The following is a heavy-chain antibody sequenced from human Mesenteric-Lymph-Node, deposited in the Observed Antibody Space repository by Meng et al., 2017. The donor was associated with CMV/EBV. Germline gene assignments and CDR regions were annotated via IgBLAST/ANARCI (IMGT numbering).Heavy chain of an antibody. CDR1: GGSISSSSYY. J-gene: IGHJ4*02. CDR2: IYYSGST. CDR3: ARHPESSGWYSSDYFDY. D-gene: IGHD6-19*01. V-gene: IGHV4-39*01. Sequence: SETLSLTCTVSGGSISSSSYYWGWIRQPPGKGLEWIGTIYYSGSTYYNPSLKSRVTISVDTSKNQFSLKLSSVTAADTAVYYCARHPESSGWYSSDYFDYWGQGTLVTVSS.